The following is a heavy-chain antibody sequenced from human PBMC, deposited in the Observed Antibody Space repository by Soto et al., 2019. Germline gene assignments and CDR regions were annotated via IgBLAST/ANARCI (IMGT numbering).Heavy chain of an antibody. Sequence: QVQLVESGGGVVQPGRSLRLSCAASGFTFSSYGMHWVRQAPGKGLEWVAVISYDGSNKYYADSVKGRFTISRDNSKNTLYLQMNSLRAEDTAVYYCAKDRGIEYRPYYDFWSGYYRSYYGMDVWGQGTTVTVSS. CDR3: AKDRGIEYRPYYDFWSGYYRSYYGMDV. CDR1: GFTFSSYG. CDR2: ISYDGSNK. J-gene: IGHJ6*02. V-gene: IGHV3-30*18. D-gene: IGHD3-3*01.